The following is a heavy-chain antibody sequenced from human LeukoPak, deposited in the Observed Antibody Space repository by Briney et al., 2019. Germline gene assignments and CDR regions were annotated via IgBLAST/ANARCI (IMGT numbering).Heavy chain of an antibody. Sequence: ASVKVSCMASGYTFTSYFMHWVRQAPGQGLEWMGLINPIVGSTKYAQKFQGRVTMTRDRSTSTDYMELSTLRSDDTAVYYCSRPLPPGRVMGTTMEQHWFDAWGEGSLVTASS. J-gene: IGHJ5*02. D-gene: IGHD5-18*01. CDR1: GYTFTSYF. CDR2: INPIVGST. V-gene: IGHV1-46*01. CDR3: SRPLPPGRVMGTTMEQHWFDA.